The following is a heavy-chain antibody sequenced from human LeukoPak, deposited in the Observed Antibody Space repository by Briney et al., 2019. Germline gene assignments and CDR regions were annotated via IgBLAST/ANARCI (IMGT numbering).Heavy chain of an antibody. J-gene: IGHJ4*02. CDR2: INHSGST. D-gene: IGHD5-18*01. CDR1: GGSFSGYY. CDR3: ARGYSYGYYFDY. Sequence: SETLSLTCTVYGGSFSGYYWSWIRQPPGKGLEWIGEINHSGSTNYNPSLKSRVTISVDTSKNQFSLKLSSVTAADTAVYYCARGYSYGYYFDYWGQGTLVTVSS. V-gene: IGHV4-34*01.